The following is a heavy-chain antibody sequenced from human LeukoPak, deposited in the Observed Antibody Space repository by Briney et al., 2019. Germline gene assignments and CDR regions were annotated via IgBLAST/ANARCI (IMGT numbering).Heavy chain of an antibody. CDR2: ISAYNGNT. D-gene: IGHD2/OR15-2a*01. V-gene: IGHV1-18*04. Sequence: GASVKVSCEASGYTFTSNYMHWVRQAPGQGLEWMGWISAYNGNTNYAQKLQGRVTMTTDTSTSTAYMELRSLRSDDTAVYYCAKDGSMPWGYYMDVWGKGTTVTISS. CDR1: GYTFTSNY. J-gene: IGHJ6*03. CDR3: AKDGSMPWGYYMDV.